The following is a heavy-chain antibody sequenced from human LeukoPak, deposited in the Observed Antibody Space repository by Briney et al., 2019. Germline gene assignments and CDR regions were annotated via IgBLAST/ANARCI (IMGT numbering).Heavy chain of an antibody. CDR1: GFTFGSYS. CDR2: ISSSSSYI. Sequence: GGSLRLSCAASGFTFGSYSMNWVRQAPGKGLEWVSSISSSSSYIYYADSVKGRFTISRDNAKNSLYLQMNSLRAEDTAVYYCASPDSSGYYAGLGYFQHWGQGTLVTVSS. V-gene: IGHV3-21*01. J-gene: IGHJ1*01. D-gene: IGHD3-22*01. CDR3: ASPDSSGYYAGLGYFQH.